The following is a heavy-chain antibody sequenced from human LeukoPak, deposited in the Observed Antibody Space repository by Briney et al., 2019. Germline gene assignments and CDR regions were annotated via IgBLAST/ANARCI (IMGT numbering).Heavy chain of an antibody. CDR1: GGSISSYY. CDR2: IYTSGIT. J-gene: IGHJ4*02. V-gene: IGHV4-4*07. D-gene: IGHD6-19*01. CDR3: ATSGWYLLPGVY. Sequence: PSETLSLTCTVSGGSISSYYWSWIRQPAGKGLEWIGRIYTSGITDYNPSLKSRVTISLDTSKNQFSLKLSSVTAADTAVYYCATSGWYLLPGVYWGQGTLVTVSS.